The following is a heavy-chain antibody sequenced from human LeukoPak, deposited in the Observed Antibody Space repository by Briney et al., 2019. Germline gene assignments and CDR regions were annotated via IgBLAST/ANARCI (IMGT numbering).Heavy chain of an antibody. CDR3: ARFGLQRYYFDY. J-gene: IGHJ4*02. CDR2: IKQDGSEK. D-gene: IGHD5-24*01. Sequence: PGGSLRLSCAASGFTFSSYWMSWVRQAPGRGLEWVANIKQDGSEKYYVDSVKGRFGISRDNAKNSLHLQMNSLRAEDTAVYYCARFGLQRYYFDYWGQGTLVTVSS. V-gene: IGHV3-7*01. CDR1: GFTFSSYW.